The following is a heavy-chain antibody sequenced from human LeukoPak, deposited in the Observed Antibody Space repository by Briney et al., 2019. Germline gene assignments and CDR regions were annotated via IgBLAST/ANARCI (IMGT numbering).Heavy chain of an antibody. CDR2: MNPNSGNT. D-gene: IGHD4-17*01. J-gene: IGHJ4*02. CDR1: GYTFTSYD. Sequence: ASVKVSCKASGYTFTSYDINSVRQATGQGLEWMGWMNPNSGNTGYAQKFQGRVTITRNTSISTAYMELSSLRSEDTAVYYCARWVSVTESDYWGQGTLVTVSS. CDR3: ARWVSVTESDY. V-gene: IGHV1-8*03.